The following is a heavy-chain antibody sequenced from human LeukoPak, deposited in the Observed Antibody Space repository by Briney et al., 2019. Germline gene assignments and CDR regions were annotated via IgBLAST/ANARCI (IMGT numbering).Heavy chain of an antibody. Sequence: PSVTLSLTCTVSGGSISSYYWIWLRQPPGKGREWIGYIYYSGRTNYNPSLKRRVTISVDTSKNQLSLRLSSVTAADTAVYYCARDPPYQLPRGDAFDIWGQGTMVTVSS. D-gene: IGHD2-2*01. CDR1: GGSISSYY. CDR2: IYYSGRT. CDR3: ARDPPYQLPRGDAFDI. V-gene: IGHV4-59*01. J-gene: IGHJ3*02.